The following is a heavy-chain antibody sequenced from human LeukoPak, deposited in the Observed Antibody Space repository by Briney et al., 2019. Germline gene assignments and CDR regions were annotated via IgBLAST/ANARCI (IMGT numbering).Heavy chain of an antibody. CDR3: ARHVLTGTAYFDY. CDR1: GGSISSSSYY. Sequence: SETLSLTCTVSGGSISSSSYYWGWIRQPPGKGLEWIGSIYYSGSTYYNPSLKSRVTIPVDTSKNQFSLKLSSVTAADTAVYYCARHVLTGTAYFDYWGQGTLVTVSS. D-gene: IGHD1-20*01. V-gene: IGHV4-39*01. CDR2: IYYSGST. J-gene: IGHJ4*02.